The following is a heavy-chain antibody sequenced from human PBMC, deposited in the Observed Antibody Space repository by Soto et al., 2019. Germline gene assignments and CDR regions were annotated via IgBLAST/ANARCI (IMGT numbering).Heavy chain of an antibody. V-gene: IGHV3-23*01. D-gene: IGHD6-13*01. CDR3: AKFLMAAAGNNYYYYGMDV. CDR2: ISGSGGST. CDR1: GFTFSSYA. J-gene: IGHJ6*02. Sequence: GGSLRLSCAASGFTFSSYAMSWVRQAPGKGLEWVSAISGSGGSTYYADSVKGRFTISRDNSKNTLYLQMNSLRAEDTAVYYCAKFLMAAAGNNYYYYGMDVWGQGTTVTVSS.